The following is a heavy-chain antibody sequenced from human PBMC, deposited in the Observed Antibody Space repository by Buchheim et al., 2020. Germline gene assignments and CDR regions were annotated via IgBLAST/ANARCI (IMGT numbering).Heavy chain of an antibody. CDR3: ARGLSPGYGGNAYFDY. Sequence: QVQLQESGPGLVKPSETLSLTCTVSGGSISSYYWSWIRQPPGKGLEWIGYIYYSGSTNYNPSLKRRVTISVDTSKNQFSLKLSSVTAADTAVYYCARGLSPGYGGNAYFDYWGQGTL. CDR2: IYYSGST. J-gene: IGHJ4*02. V-gene: IGHV4-59*01. CDR1: GGSISSYY. D-gene: IGHD4-23*01.